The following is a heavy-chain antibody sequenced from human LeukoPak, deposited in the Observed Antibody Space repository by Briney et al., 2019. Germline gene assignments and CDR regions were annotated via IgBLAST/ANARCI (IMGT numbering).Heavy chain of an antibody. CDR1: GGSISSSSYY. V-gene: IGHV4-39*01. D-gene: IGHD1-26*01. CDR3: ARQGSGNYLSPVNY. Sequence: SETLSLTCTVSGGSISSSSYYWGWIRQPPGKGLEWIGTIYYSGSTYYNPSLKSRVTISVDTSKNQFSPKLSSVTAADTAVYYCARQGSGNYLSPVNYWGQGTLVTVSS. CDR2: IYYSGST. J-gene: IGHJ4*02.